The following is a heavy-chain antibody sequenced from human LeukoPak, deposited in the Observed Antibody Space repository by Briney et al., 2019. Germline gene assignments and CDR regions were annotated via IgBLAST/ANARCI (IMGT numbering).Heavy chain of an antibody. CDR1: GFTFSNYE. Sequence: GGSLRLSCAASGFTFSNYEMNWVRQAPGKGLEWVSYISSGRTIYYADSVKGRFTISRDNAKNSLYLQMNSLRAEDTAVYYCARLYSSSSGKAFDIWGQGTMVTVSS. J-gene: IGHJ3*02. CDR2: ISSGRTI. D-gene: IGHD6-6*01. CDR3: ARLYSSSSGKAFDI. V-gene: IGHV3-48*03.